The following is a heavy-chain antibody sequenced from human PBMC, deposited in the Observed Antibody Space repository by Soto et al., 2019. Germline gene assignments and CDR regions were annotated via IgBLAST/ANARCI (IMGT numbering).Heavy chain of an antibody. CDR3: ARRNPGTTSAYFDY. J-gene: IGHJ4*02. CDR1: GDSISSYY. D-gene: IGHD1-7*01. Sequence: QVQLQESGPGLVKPSETLSLTCTVSGDSISSYYWTWIRQPAGKGLEWIGRIYTSGTTNCNPSLKSRVTMSVDTSKNQFSLKLASVTAADTAVYYCARRNPGTTSAYFDYWGQGSLVTVSS. V-gene: IGHV4-4*07. CDR2: IYTSGTT.